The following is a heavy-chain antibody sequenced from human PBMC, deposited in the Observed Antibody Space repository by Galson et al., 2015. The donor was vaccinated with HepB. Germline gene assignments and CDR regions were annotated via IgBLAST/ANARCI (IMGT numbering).Heavy chain of an antibody. D-gene: IGHD1-7*01. Sequence: LSLTCTVSGGSISSRSYYWTWIRQPPGKGLEWIGNVFYSGSTNYNPSLKSRVTISVDTSTNQFSLKLASVTAADTAIYHCARQQSITGTAPDFDSWAREPWSLSPQ. J-gene: IGHJ4*02. CDR3: ARQQSITGTAPDFDS. V-gene: IGHV4-39*01. CDR1: GGSISSRSYY. CDR2: VFYSGST.